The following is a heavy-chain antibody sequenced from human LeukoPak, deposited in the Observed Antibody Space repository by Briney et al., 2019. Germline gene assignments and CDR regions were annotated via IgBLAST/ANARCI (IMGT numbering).Heavy chain of an antibody. Sequence: SETLSLTCTVSGGSISSYYWSWIRQPPGKGLEWIGYIYYSGSTNYNPSLKSRVTISVDTSKNQFSLKLSSVTAADTAVYYCARHPPWSVAGTRYNWFDPWGQGTLVTVSS. V-gene: IGHV4-59*08. J-gene: IGHJ5*02. D-gene: IGHD6-19*01. CDR3: ARHPPWSVAGTRYNWFDP. CDR2: IYYSGST. CDR1: GGSISSYY.